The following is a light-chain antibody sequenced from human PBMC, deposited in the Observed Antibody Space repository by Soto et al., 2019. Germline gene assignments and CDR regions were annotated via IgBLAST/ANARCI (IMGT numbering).Light chain of an antibody. J-gene: IGKJ5*01. CDR3: QQRSNWPPIT. CDR2: DAS. Sequence: EVVLTQSPATLSLSPGERATLFCRASQNVGSYLAGYQQRPGQAPRLLIYDASHRATGIPARFSGSGSGTDFTLSISSLEPEDFAVYYCQQRSNWPPITFGQGTRMEIK. CDR1: QNVGSY. V-gene: IGKV3-11*01.